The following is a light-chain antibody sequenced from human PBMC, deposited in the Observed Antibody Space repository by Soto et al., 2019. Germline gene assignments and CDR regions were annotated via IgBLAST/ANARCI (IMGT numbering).Light chain of an antibody. CDR1: QSVSSSY. CDR2: GAS. Sequence: IVITQPPGTASSPTGERLTLSCRASQSVSSSYLAWYQQKPGKAPRLLIYGASSRPTGIPDRLSGSGSGTDFTLTIRRLEPEDSALYYCQQYGSSSTFGQGTRLEIK. V-gene: IGKV3-20*01. J-gene: IGKJ5*01. CDR3: QQYGSSST.